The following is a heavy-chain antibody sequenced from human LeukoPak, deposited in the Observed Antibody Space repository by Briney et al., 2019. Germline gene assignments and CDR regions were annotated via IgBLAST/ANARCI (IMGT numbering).Heavy chain of an antibody. CDR2: IYYSGST. CDR1: GGSITGHY. D-gene: IGHD6-19*01. J-gene: IGHJ6*02. Sequence: SETLSLTCTVSGGSITGHYWSWIRQPPGKGLEWIGYIYYSGSTNYNPSLKSRVTISVDTSKNQFSLKLSSVTAADTAVYYCASGIAVARYGMDVWGQGTTVTVSS. CDR3: ASGIAVARYGMDV. V-gene: IGHV4-59*08.